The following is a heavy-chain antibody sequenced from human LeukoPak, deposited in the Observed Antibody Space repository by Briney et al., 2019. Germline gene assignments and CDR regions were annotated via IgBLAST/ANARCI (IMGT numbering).Heavy chain of an antibody. J-gene: IGHJ4*02. CDR2: ISAYNGNT. D-gene: IGHD2-2*01. Sequence: ASVKVSCKASGYTFTSYGISWVRQAPGQGLEWMEWISAYNGNTNYAQKLQGRVTMTTDTSTSTAYMELRSLRSDDTAVYYCARGALDDLNIVVVPAARTGFDYWGQGTLVTVSS. V-gene: IGHV1-18*01. CDR1: GYTFTSYG. CDR3: ARGALDDLNIVVVPAARTGFDY.